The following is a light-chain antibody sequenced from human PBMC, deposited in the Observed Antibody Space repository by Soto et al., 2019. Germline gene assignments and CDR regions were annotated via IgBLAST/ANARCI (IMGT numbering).Light chain of an antibody. Sequence: EIVMTQSPATLPMSPGERASLSCRASQTISFNLAWYQRKPGQAPRLLIFGASTRATGIPDRFSGSGSGTEFTLTISRLEPEDFAVYYCQQYGSSSWTFGQGTKVDIK. CDR1: QTISFN. J-gene: IGKJ1*01. V-gene: IGKV3-20*01. CDR2: GAS. CDR3: QQYGSSSWT.